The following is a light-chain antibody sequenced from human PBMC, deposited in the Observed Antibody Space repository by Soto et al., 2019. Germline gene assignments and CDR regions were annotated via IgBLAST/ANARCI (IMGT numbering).Light chain of an antibody. CDR2: EGS. Sequence: QSVLTQRASVSGSPGQSITISCTGTSSDVGSYNLVSWYQQHPGKAPNLMIYEGSKRPSGVSNRFSGSKSGNTASLTISGLQAEDEADYYCCSYAGSSCYVFGTGTKVTVL. CDR3: CSYAGSSCYV. CDR1: SSDVGSYNL. J-gene: IGLJ1*01. V-gene: IGLV2-23*01.